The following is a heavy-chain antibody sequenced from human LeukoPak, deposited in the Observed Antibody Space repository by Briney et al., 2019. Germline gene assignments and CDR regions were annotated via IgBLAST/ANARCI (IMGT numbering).Heavy chain of an antibody. Sequence: KTSETLSLTCTVSGYSISSGYYWGWIRQPPGKGLEWIGSIYHSGSTYYNPSLKSRVTISVDTSKNQFSLKLSSVTAADTAVYYCARVAPDAAFDIWGQGTMVTVSS. CDR2: IYHSGST. V-gene: IGHV4-38-2*02. CDR3: ARVAPDAAFDI. J-gene: IGHJ3*02. CDR1: GYSISSGYY. D-gene: IGHD3-3*02.